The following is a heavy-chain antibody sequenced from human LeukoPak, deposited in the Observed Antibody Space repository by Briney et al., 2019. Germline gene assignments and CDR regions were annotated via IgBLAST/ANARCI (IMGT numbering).Heavy chain of an antibody. Sequence: GGSLRLSCAASGFTFSSYSMNWVRQAPGKGLEWVSLISSSSSHTYYEESVKGRFTISRDNAKNSLYLQMNSLRAEDTAVYYCARGLLTVQDYFYYYMDVWGKGTTVTISS. J-gene: IGHJ6*03. CDR2: ISSSSSHT. CDR3: ARGLLTVQDYFYYYMDV. V-gene: IGHV3-21*06. D-gene: IGHD2-15*01. CDR1: GFTFSSYS.